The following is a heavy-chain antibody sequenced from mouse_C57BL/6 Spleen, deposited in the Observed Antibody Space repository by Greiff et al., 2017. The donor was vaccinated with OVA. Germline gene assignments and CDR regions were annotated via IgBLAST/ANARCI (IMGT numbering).Heavy chain of an antibody. CDR2: IDPSDSET. V-gene: IGHV1-52*01. J-gene: IGHJ2*01. CDR1: GYTFTSYW. Sequence: VQLQQPGAELVRPGSSVKLSCKASGYTFTSYWMHWVKQRPIQGLEWIGNIDPSDSETHYNQKFKDKATLTVDKSSSTAYMQLSSLTSEDSAVYYCAREGLRGDYYFDYWGQGTTLTVSS. D-gene: IGHD3-3*01. CDR3: AREGLRGDYYFDY.